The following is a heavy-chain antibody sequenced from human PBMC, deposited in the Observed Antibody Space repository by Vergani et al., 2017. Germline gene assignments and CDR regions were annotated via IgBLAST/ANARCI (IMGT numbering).Heavy chain of an antibody. CDR3: ARDHRDYNNYPGTFDI. D-gene: IGHD5-24*01. Sequence: QVQLVESGGGLVKPGGSLRLSCAASVFSFSDHYMTWIRQAPGKGLEWVSYSSNSGNTIEYADSVKGRFSISRDNAKSSLFLQMDSLIAEDTAVYYCARDHRDYNNYPGTFDIWGQGSMVTVSS. CDR2: SSNSGNTI. V-gene: IGHV3-11*01. J-gene: IGHJ3*02. CDR1: VFSFSDHY.